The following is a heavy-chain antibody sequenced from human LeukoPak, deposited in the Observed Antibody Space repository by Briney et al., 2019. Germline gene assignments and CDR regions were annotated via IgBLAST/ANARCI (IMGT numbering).Heavy chain of an antibody. Sequence: SETLSLTCAVSGGSISSGNWWSWVRQPPGKGLEWIGEIYHSGSTNYNPSLKSRVTISVDKSKNHFSLKLSSVTAADTAIYYCARVDCSSTSCHFDYWGRGTLVTVSS. J-gene: IGHJ4*02. CDR2: IYHSGST. CDR1: GGSISSGNW. CDR3: ARVDCSSTSCHFDY. D-gene: IGHD2-2*01. V-gene: IGHV4-4*02.